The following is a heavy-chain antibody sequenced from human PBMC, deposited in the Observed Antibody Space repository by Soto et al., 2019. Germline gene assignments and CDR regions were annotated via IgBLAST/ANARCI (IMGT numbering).Heavy chain of an antibody. J-gene: IGHJ1*01. V-gene: IGHV3-23*01. CDR2: ISGSDGKT. Sequence: GGSLKVSCAASGFSFGSYALSWVRQAPGKGLEWVSTISGSDGKTFYADSVKGRFSISRDTSQSTLYLQMNSLRADDTAMYYCARWSYLHDWGQATRVTVSS. CDR1: GFSFGSYA. CDR3: ARWSYLHD. D-gene: IGHD3-10*01.